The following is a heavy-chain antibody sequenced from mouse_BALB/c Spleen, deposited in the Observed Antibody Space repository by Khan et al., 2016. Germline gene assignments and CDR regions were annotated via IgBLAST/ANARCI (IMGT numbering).Heavy chain of an antibody. CDR1: GFTFNTYA. CDR3: VRPNWDEGFAY. V-gene: IGHV10-1*02. J-gene: IGHJ3*01. Sequence: EVQLVETGGGLVQPKGSLKLSCAASGFTFNTYAMNWVRQAPGKGLEWVARIRSKSNNYATYYADSVKDRFTISRDDSQSMLYLQMNNLKTEDTATYYCVRPNWDEGFAYWGQGTLVTVSA. D-gene: IGHD4-1*01. CDR2: IRSKSNNYAT.